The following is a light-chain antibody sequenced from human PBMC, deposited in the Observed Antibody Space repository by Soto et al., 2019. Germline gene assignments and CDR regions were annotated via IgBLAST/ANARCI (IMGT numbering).Light chain of an antibody. J-gene: IGLJ3*02. CDR3: CSHAGSFTWV. Sequence: QSVLTQPASVSGSPGQSITISCTGTDSDIGGYNYVSWYQQHPGKAPKLVIYDISQRPSGVPDRFSGSQSGSTASLTISGLQAEDEADFYCCSHAGSFTWVFGGGTKLTVL. V-gene: IGLV2-11*01. CDR1: DSDIGGYNY. CDR2: DIS.